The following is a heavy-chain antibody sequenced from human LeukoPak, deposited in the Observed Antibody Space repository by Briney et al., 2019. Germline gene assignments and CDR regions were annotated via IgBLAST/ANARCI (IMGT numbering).Heavy chain of an antibody. Sequence: SETLSLTCAVYGGSFSGYYWSWIRQPPGKGLEWIGEINHSGSTNYNPSLKSRVTISVDTSKNQFSLKLSSVTAADTAVYYCARAVAGTFDIWGQGTMVTVSS. CDR2: INHSGST. D-gene: IGHD6-19*01. V-gene: IGHV4-34*01. J-gene: IGHJ3*02. CDR1: GGSFSGYY. CDR3: ARAVAGTFDI.